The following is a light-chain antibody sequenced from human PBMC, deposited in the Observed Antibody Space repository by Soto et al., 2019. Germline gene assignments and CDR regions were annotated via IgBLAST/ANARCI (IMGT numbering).Light chain of an antibody. CDR1: QALSNY. Sequence: IQLTQSPSVLSASVGDRVTITCRASQALSNYLAWYQQKPGKAPYLLIYSASTLQSGVPSSFSGSGSEREFSLTIRALEPEDFATYCCQQLSRYPLTFGGGTKVDIK. CDR2: SAS. J-gene: IGKJ4*01. V-gene: IGKV1-9*01. CDR3: QQLSRYPLT.